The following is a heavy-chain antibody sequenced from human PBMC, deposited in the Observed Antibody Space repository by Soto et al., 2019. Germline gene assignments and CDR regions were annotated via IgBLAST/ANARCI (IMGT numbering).Heavy chain of an antibody. CDR2: ISGSGDAT. D-gene: IGHD3-10*01. V-gene: IGHV3-23*01. CDR3: AKGAFGSGSYDC. J-gene: IGHJ4*02. Sequence: EVQLLESGGGLVQPGGSLRLSCAASGFAFSSFAMTWVRQGPGRGLEWVSGISGSGDATSYTDSMKGRFTISRDNTENTLHLQMNSLRAEDTAIYYCAKGAFGSGSYDCWGQGTLVTVSS. CDR1: GFAFSSFA.